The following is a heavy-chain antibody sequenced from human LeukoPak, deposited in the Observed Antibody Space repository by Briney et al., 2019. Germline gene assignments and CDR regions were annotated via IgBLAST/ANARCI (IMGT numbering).Heavy chain of an antibody. D-gene: IGHD6-19*01. CDR1: GFTFSSYA. V-gene: IGHV3-30-3*01. CDR2: ISYDGSRK. CDR3: ARDRLAVAGTGTLCFDY. J-gene: IGHJ4*02. Sequence: PGGSLSLSCAGSGFTFSSYALHWVRQAPGKGLEGVAVISYDGSRKYYADSVKGRFTISRDNSKNTLYLQMNSLRAEDTAVYYCARDRLAVAGTGTLCFDYWGQGTLVTVSS.